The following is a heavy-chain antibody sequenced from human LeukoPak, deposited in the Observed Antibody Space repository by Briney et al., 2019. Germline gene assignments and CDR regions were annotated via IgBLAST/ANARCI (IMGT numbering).Heavy chain of an antibody. D-gene: IGHD3-10*01. V-gene: IGHV6-1*01. J-gene: IGHJ4*02. CDR2: TYYRSKWYN. CDR3: ASLITASETGFDF. Sequence: SQTLSLTCAISGDXVSSNSAGWNWIRQSPSRGLEWLRKTYYRSKWYNDYAVSMKSRITINPNTSKNQFSLQLNSVTPEDTAVYFCASLITASETGFDFWGQGTLVTVSS. CDR1: GDXVSSNSAG.